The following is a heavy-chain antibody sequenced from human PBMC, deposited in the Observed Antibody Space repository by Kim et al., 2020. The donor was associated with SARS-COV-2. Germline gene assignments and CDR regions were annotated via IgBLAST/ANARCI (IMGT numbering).Heavy chain of an antibody. Sequence: GGSLRLSCAASGFTFSSYAMSWVRQAPGKGLEWVSAISGSGGSTYYADSVKGRFTISRDNSKNTLYLQMNSLRAEDTAVYYCANHGSHVDRAGGNYYYYMDVWGKGTTVTVSS. D-gene: IGHD1-26*01. J-gene: IGHJ6*03. CDR1: GFTFSSYA. CDR2: ISGSGGST. CDR3: ANHGSHVDRAGGNYYYYMDV. V-gene: IGHV3-23*01.